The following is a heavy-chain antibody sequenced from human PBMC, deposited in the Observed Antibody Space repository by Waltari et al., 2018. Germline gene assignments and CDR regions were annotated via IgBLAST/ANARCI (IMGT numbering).Heavy chain of an antibody. Sequence: LVQSGAEVKKPGASVKVSCQASGYTFTGYAILWVRQAPGQGLEWMGRINPKNGDTHYAQKFQGRVAMTTDTSTNTAFMELHSLRSDDTAVYYWLRDSSGSHFDYWGQGTLVTVSS. CDR3: LRDSSGSHFDY. V-gene: IGHV1-2*06. CDR1: GYTFTGYA. D-gene: IGHD3-22*01. J-gene: IGHJ4*02. CDR2: INPKNGDT.